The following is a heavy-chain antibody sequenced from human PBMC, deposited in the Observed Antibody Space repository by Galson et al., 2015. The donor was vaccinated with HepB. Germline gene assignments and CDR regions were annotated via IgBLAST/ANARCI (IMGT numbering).Heavy chain of an antibody. CDR1: GGTFSSYT. CDR3: ARGWDSSGYYPFDY. V-gene: IGHV1-69*02. J-gene: IGHJ4*02. D-gene: IGHD3-22*01. Sequence: SVKVSCKASGGTFSSYTISWVRQAPGQGLEWMGRIIPILGIANYAQKFQGRVTITADRSTSTAYMELSSLRSEDTAVYYCARGWDSSGYYPFDYWGQGTLVTVSS. CDR2: IIPILGIA.